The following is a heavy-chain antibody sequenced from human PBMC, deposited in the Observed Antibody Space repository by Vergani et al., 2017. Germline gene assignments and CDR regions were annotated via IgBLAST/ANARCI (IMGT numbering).Heavy chain of an antibody. V-gene: IGHV1-46*01. Sequence: QVQLVQSGAEVGKPGASVKISCKASGYTFTAYYIHWVRQAPEQGLEWVGVISPDGFSTFYAQKFQGRVTITRNTSISTAYMELSSLRSEDTAVYYCARTYYYGSGMVDPWGQGTLVTVSS. D-gene: IGHD3-10*01. CDR1: GYTFTAYY. J-gene: IGHJ5*02. CDR2: ISPDGFST. CDR3: ARTYYYGSGMVDP.